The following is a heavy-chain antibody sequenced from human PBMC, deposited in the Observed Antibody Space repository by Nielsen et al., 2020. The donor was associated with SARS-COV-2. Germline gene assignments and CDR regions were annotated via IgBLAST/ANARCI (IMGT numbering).Heavy chain of an antibody. Sequence: SLKISCAASGFTFDDYAMHWVWQAPGKGLEWVSGISWHSGSIGYADSVKGRFTISRDNAKNSLYLQMNSLRAEDTALYYCAKVDYYGSGGAYWGQGTLVTVSS. V-gene: IGHV3-9*01. D-gene: IGHD3-10*01. CDR3: AKVDYYGSGGAY. CDR2: ISWHSGSI. CDR1: GFTFDDYA. J-gene: IGHJ4*02.